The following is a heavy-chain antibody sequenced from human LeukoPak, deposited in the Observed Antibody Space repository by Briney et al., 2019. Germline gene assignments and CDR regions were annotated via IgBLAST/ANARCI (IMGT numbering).Heavy chain of an antibody. CDR2: IYYSGST. V-gene: IGHV4-59*08. CDR3: ARQLRGEAVAGHLQPFDY. Sequence: SETLSLTCTVSGGSISSYYWNWIRQPPGKGLEWIGYIYYSGSTNYNPPLKSRVTISVDTSKNQFSLKLSSVTAADTAVYFCARQLRGEAVAGHLQPFDYWGQGTLVTVSS. D-gene: IGHD6-19*01. CDR1: GGSISSYY. J-gene: IGHJ4*02.